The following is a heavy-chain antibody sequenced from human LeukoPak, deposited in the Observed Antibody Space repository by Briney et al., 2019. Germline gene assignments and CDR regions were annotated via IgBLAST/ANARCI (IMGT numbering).Heavy chain of an antibody. D-gene: IGHD6-13*01. CDR1: GGSISSGSYY. Sequence: PSETLSLTCTVSGGSISSGSYYWRWIRQPAGKGLEWIGRIYTSGSTNYNPSLKSRVTRSVNTSKKQFSLKLSSVTAADTAVYYCARDLSKCSSSWYRCDNWFDPWGQGTLVTVSS. CDR3: ARDLSKCSSSWYRCDNWFDP. J-gene: IGHJ5*02. V-gene: IGHV4-61*02. CDR2: IYTSGST.